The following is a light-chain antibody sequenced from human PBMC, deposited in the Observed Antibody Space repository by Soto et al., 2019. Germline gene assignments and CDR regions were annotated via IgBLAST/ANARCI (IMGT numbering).Light chain of an antibody. J-gene: IGLJ1*01. V-gene: IGLV2-14*01. Sequence: QSVLTQPASVSGSPGQSITISCTGTSSDVGGYNYVSWYQQHPGKAPKLIIYEVTSRPSGVSYRFSGSKSGNSASLTISGLQAEDEADYYCSSYASSSSYVFGGGTKVTV. CDR3: SSYASSSSYV. CDR1: SSDVGGYNY. CDR2: EVT.